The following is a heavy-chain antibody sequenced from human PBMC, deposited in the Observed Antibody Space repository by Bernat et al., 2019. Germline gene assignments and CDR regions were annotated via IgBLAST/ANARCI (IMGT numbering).Heavy chain of an antibody. CDR2: IYSGSST. CDR3: ARWGVWELLFYDYGMDV. D-gene: IGHD1-26*01. V-gene: IGHV3-66*01. J-gene: IGHJ6*02. CDR1: GFTVSSNY. Sequence: EVQLVESGGGLVQPGGSLRLSCAASGFTVSSNYMSWVRQAPGKGLEWVSVIYSGSSTYYADSVKGRFTISRDKSKNTLYLQMNSLRAEDTAVYYCARWGVWELLFYDYGMDVWGQGTTVTVSS.